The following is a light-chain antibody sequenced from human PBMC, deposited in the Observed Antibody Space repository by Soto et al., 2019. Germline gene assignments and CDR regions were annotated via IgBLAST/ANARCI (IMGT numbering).Light chain of an antibody. CDR1: QSIVTY. J-gene: IGKJ1*01. CDR3: QQSYSTPPWT. CDR2: AAS. Sequence: DIQMTQSPSSLSASVGDRVTITCRASQSIVTYLNWYLQKPGKAPKLLIYAASNLQSGVPSRFSGSGSGTDFTVTISSLQPEDFATCFCQQSYSTPPWTFGQGTKVEIK. V-gene: IGKV1-39*01.